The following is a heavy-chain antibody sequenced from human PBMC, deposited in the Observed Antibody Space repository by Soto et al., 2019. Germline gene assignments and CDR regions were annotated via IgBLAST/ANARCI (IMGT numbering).Heavy chain of an antibody. CDR2: ISAYNGNT. J-gene: IGHJ6*02. CDR3: ARRDYYGSGSYYKPHGMDV. Sequence: ASVTFSCNASGYTFTSYGISWVRQAPGQGLEWMGWISAYNGNTNYAQKLQGRVTMTTDTSTSTAYMELRSLRSDDTAVYYCARRDYYGSGSYYKPHGMDVWGQGTTVTVSS. CDR1: GYTFTSYG. D-gene: IGHD3-10*01. V-gene: IGHV1-18*01.